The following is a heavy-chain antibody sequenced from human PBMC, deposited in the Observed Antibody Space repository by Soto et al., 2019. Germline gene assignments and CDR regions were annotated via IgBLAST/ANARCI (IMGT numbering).Heavy chain of an antibody. CDR3: ARELGGWGEY. CDR2: ISAYNGNT. V-gene: IGHV1-18*01. J-gene: IGHJ4*02. D-gene: IGHD3-16*01. Sequence: QVQLVQSGAEVKKPGASVKVSCKASGYTFTSYGISWVRQAPGQGLEWMGWISAYNGNTNYAQKLQGRVTMTTDTSLSIAYVELRSLGADDTAGYYGARELGGWGEYWGQGTLVTVSS. CDR1: GYTFTSYG.